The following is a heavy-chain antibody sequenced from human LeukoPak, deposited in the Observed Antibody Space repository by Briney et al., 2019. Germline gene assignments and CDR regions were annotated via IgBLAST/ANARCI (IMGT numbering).Heavy chain of an antibody. Sequence: GGSLRLSCAASGFTFSSYDMQWVRQATGKGLEWVSAIGTAGDTYYPGSVKGRFTISRENAKNSLYLQMNSLRAGDTAVYYCARAISPGLDYCSGGSCGWFDPWGQGTLVTVSS. J-gene: IGHJ5*02. CDR1: GFTFSSYD. CDR3: ARAISPGLDYCSGGSCGWFDP. CDR2: IGTAGDT. V-gene: IGHV3-13*01. D-gene: IGHD2-15*01.